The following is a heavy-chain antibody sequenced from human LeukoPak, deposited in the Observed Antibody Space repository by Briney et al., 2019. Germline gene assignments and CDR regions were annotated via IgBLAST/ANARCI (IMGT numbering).Heavy chain of an antibody. Sequence: SETLSLTCTVSGDSISSGSYYWSWIRQPAGKGLEWIGHIYTTGSTNYNPSLKSRVTISLDTSKNHFSLKLSSVTAAVTAVYYCARGAYFYGSGINWFDPWGQGTLITVSS. CDR1: GDSISSGSYY. CDR2: IYTTGST. D-gene: IGHD3-10*01. CDR3: ARGAYFYGSGINWFDP. J-gene: IGHJ5*02. V-gene: IGHV4-61*09.